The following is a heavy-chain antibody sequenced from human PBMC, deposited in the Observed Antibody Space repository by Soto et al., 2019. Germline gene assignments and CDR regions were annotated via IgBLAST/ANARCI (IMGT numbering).Heavy chain of an antibody. V-gene: IGHV3-11*06. CDR1: GFTFSDYY. CDR2: ISSSSGST. CDR3: TRGPRPSSSGTGAY. D-gene: IGHD1-26*01. Sequence: PGGSLRLSCAASGFTFSDYYMSWIRQAPGKGLEYISYISSSSGSTNYADSVKGRFTISRDNSKNTLYLQLDSLRVEDTAMYYCTRGPRPSSSGTGAYWGPGTQVTVSS. J-gene: IGHJ4*02.